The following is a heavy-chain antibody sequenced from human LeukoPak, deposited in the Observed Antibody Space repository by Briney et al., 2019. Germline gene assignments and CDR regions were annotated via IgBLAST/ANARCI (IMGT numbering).Heavy chain of an antibody. D-gene: IGHD3-3*01. J-gene: IGHJ5*02. CDR2: ISGSGGST. CDR1: GFTFSSYA. V-gene: IGHV3-23*01. CDR3: AKEAYDFWSGDNWFDP. Sequence: GGSLRLSCAASGFTFSSYAMSWVRQAPGKGLEWVSAISGSGGSTYYADSVKGRFTISRDNSKNTLYLQMNSLRAEDTAVYYWAKEAYDFWSGDNWFDPWGQGTLVTVSS.